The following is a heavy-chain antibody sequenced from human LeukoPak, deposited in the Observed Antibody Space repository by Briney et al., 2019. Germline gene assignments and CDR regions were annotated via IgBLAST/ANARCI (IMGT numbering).Heavy chain of an antibody. CDR1: GFTFSSYS. Sequence: GGSLRLSXAASGFTFSSYSMNWVSQAPGKGLEWVSSITSSSRYIYYADSVKGRFTISRDNAKNSLYLQINSLRAEDTAVYYSATFGELLLSDYWGQGTAVTVSS. D-gene: IGHD1-26*01. V-gene: IGHV3-21*01. CDR2: ITSSSRYI. CDR3: ATFGELLLSDY. J-gene: IGHJ4*02.